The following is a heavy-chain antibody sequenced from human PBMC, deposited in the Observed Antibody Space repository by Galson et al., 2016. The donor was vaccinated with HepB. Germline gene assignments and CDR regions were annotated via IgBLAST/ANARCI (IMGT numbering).Heavy chain of an antibody. CDR2: IIPIFGTA. CDR3: ARVVTMVRGVISRDPHPNYYSDYGMDV. V-gene: IGHV1-69*06. CDR1: GGTFTNYA. J-gene: IGHJ6*02. D-gene: IGHD3-10*01. Sequence: SVKVSCKASGGTFTNYAITWVREAPGQGLEWMGGIIPIFGTANYGQKFQGRVTITADKSTSIAYMELSSLRSEDTAVYYCARVVTMVRGVISRDPHPNYYSDYGMDVWGQGTTVTVSS.